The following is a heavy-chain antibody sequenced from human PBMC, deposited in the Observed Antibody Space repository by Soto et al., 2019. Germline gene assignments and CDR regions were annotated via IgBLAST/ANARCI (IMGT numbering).Heavy chain of an antibody. CDR1: GYNFNTFD. V-gene: IGHV1-8*02. CDR2: MNPNSGNT. J-gene: IGHJ4*02. Sequence: ASVKVSGKASGYNFNTFDIYWVRQATGHGLEWMGWMNPNSGNTGYAQERRGRVTMTRNTSNTTAYMELTSLTSDDTGVYYCAGGNFRYWGQGTLVTVSS. CDR3: AGGNFRY.